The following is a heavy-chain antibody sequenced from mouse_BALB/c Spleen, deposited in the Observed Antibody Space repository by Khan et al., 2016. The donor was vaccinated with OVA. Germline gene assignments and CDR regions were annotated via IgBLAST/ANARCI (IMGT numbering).Heavy chain of an antibody. CDR1: GYTFTNYG. V-gene: IGHV9-3*02. CDR3: ARKGYFDY. CDR2: INTNTGEP. J-gene: IGHJ2*01. Sequence: QIQLVQSGPELKKPGETVKISCKASGYTFTNYGMNWVKQAPGQGLKWMGWINTNTGEPTYAEEFKGRFAFSLETSASTAYLQINNLKNEDTATYVCARKGYFDYWGQGTTLTVSS.